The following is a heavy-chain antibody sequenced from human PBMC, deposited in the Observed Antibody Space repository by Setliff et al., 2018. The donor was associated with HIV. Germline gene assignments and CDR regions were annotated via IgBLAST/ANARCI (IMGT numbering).Heavy chain of an antibody. CDR3: ARGVKGIATTGKYYFDY. CDR1: GYAFSDYS. Sequence: ASVKVSCKTSGYAFSDYSIHWVRRAPGQGLEWVGRINPDGRGTNYAQTFQGRVTMTRDTSANTAYMELSRLRSDDTAVFYCARGVKGIATTGKYYFDYWGQGTLVTVSS. D-gene: IGHD6-13*01. J-gene: IGHJ4*02. V-gene: IGHV1-2*06. CDR2: INPDGRGT.